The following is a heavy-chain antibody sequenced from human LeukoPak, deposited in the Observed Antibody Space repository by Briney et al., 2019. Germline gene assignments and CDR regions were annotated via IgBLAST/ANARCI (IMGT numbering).Heavy chain of an antibody. V-gene: IGHV1-18*04. D-gene: IGHD2-2*01. CDR3: ARGLYCSSTSCSDDY. CDR2: ISAYNGNT. CDR1: GYTFTGYY. J-gene: IGHJ4*02. Sequence: ASVKVSCKASGYTFTGYYMHWVRQAPGQGLEWMGWISAYNGNTNYAQKLQGRVTMTTDTSTSTAYMELRSLRSDDTAVYYCARGLYCSSTSCSDDYWGQGTLVTVSS.